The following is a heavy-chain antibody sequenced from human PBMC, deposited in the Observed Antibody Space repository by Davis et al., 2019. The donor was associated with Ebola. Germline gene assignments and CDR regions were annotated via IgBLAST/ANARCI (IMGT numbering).Heavy chain of an antibody. CDR1: GFSFRNYG. J-gene: IGHJ4*02. D-gene: IGHD4-17*01. V-gene: IGHV3-30*18. CDR2: ISHDSTDK. CDR3: AKDFDYGDSL. Sequence: PGGSLRLSCAASGFSFRNYGMHWVRQAPGKGLEWVAVISHDSTDKKYVDSVRGRFTISRDNSKNTLYLQLDSLGPEDTAMYYCAKDFDYGDSLWGQGTLVTVSS.